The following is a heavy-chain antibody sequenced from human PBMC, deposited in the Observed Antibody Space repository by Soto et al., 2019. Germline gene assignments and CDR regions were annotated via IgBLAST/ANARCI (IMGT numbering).Heavy chain of an antibody. D-gene: IGHD3-10*01. CDR3: DALDGSGIPRYYDYFGMDV. V-gene: IGHV3-53*04. CDR1: GFTVSSNY. Sequence: EVQLVESGGGLVQPGGSLRLSCAASGFTVSSNYMSWVRQAPGKGLEWVSVIYSGGSTYYADSVKGRFTISRHNSKNTLSXQMNSLGAEDTAVYSWDALDGSGIPRYYDYFGMDVWGQGTTVTVSS. J-gene: IGHJ6*02. CDR2: IYSGGST.